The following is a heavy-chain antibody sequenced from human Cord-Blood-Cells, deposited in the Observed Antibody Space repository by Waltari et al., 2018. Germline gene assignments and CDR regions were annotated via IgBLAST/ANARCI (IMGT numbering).Heavy chain of an antibody. CDR1: GFSLSNARMG. Sequence: QVTLKESGPVLVKPTETLTLPGTVPGFSLSNARMGVSWIRQPPGKGLAWLAHIFSNGEKSNSTSSTAPPTPSQAPSKSPVAPTRTNMDPVGTATYYCGTGEGVAYWGQGTLVTVSS. V-gene: IGHV2-26*01. J-gene: IGHJ4*02. D-gene: IGHD3-16*01. CDR2: IFSNGEK. CDR3: GTGEGVAY.